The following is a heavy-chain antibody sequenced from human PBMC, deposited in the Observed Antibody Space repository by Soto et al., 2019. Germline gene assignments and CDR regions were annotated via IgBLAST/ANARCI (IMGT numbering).Heavy chain of an antibody. CDR3: ARPLKRESGSYYSY. CDR2: MNSNSGNT. CDR1: GYTFTSYD. Sequence: QVQLVQSGAEVKKPGASVKVSCKASGYTFTSYDINWVRQATGQGLEWMGWMNSNSGNTGYAQKFQGRVIMTRNTSISTAYLELSRLRSDDTAVYYCARPLKRESGSYYSYWGQGTLVTVSS. V-gene: IGHV1-8*01. D-gene: IGHD1-26*01. J-gene: IGHJ4*02.